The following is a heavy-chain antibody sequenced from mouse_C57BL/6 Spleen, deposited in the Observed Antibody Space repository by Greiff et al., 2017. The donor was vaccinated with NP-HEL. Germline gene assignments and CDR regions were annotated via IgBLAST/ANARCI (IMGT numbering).Heavy chain of an antibody. V-gene: IGHV5-2*01. CDR1: EYEFPSHD. Sequence: DVKLVESGGGLVQPGESLKLSCESNEYEFPSHDMSWVRKTPEKRLELVAAINSDGGSTYYPDTMERRFIISRDNTKKTLYLQMSSLRSEDTALYYCAPTGDPHYYAMDYWGQGTSVTVSS. CDR3: APTGDPHYYAMDY. D-gene: IGHD3-3*01. CDR2: INSDGGST. J-gene: IGHJ4*01.